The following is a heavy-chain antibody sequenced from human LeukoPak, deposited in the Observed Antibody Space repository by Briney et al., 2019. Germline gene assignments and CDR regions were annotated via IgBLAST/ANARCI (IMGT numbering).Heavy chain of an antibody. D-gene: IGHD1-26*01. CDR3: AKLGGVGATGALDY. V-gene: IGHV3-30*02. CDR1: GFTFSSYG. J-gene: IGHJ4*02. CDR2: IRYDGSNK. Sequence: PGGSLRLSCAASGFTFSSYGMHWVRQAPGKGLEWVAFIRYDGSNKYYADSVKGRFTISRDNSKNTLYLQMNSLRAEDTAVYYCAKLGGVGATGALDYWGQGTLVTVSS.